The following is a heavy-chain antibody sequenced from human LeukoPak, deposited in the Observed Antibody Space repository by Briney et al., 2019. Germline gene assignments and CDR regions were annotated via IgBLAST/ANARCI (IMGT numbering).Heavy chain of an antibody. J-gene: IGHJ5*02. CDR1: GGTFSSYA. V-gene: IGHV1-69*01. CDR3: ARMRFYDFWSGYYWSDP. Sequence: SVKVSCKASGGTFSSYAISWVRQAPGQGLEWMGGIIPIFGTANYAQKFQGRVTITADESTSTAYMELSSLRSEDTAVYYCARMRFYDFWSGYYWSDPWGQGTLVTVSS. CDR2: IIPIFGTA. D-gene: IGHD3-3*01.